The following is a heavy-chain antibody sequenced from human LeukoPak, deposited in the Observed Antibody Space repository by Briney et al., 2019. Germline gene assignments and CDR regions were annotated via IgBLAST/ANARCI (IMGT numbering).Heavy chain of an antibody. CDR1: GGTFSSYA. J-gene: IGHJ4*02. D-gene: IGHD5-12*01. CDR3: ARNTYGGYEFNY. V-gene: IGHV1-69*05. Sequence: GASVKVSCKASGGTFSSYAISWVRQAPGQGLEWMGGIIPIFGTANYAQKFQGRVTITTDESTSTAYMELRSLRSDDTAVYYCARNTYGGYEFNYWGQGTLVTVSS. CDR2: IIPIFGTA.